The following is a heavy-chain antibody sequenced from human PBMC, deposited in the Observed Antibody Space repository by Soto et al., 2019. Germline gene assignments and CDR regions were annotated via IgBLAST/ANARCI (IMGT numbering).Heavy chain of an antibody. CDR1: GGSFSGYY. CDR3: ARASLGYCSGGSCYRGRWFDP. J-gene: IGHJ5*02. D-gene: IGHD2-15*01. V-gene: IGHV4-34*01. Sequence: QVQLQQWGAGLLKPSETLSLTCAVYGGSFSGYYWSWIRQPPGKGLEWIGEIKHSGSTNYNPSLKNRVTISVDTSKNQFSLKLSSVTAADTAVYYCARASLGYCSGGSCYRGRWFDPWGQGTLVTVSS. CDR2: IKHSGST.